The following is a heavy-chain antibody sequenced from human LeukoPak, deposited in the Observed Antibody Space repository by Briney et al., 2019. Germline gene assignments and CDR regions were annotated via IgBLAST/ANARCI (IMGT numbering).Heavy chain of an antibody. CDR3: ARVDPWELPELYFDY. J-gene: IGHJ4*02. Sequence: TGGSLRLSCAASAFRFSSFAMTWVRQAPGKGLEWVSGIHGNGETTYYADSVKGRFTISRDNAKNSLYLQMNSLRAEDTAVYYCARVDPWELPELYFDYWGQGTLVTVSS. V-gene: IGHV3-23*01. D-gene: IGHD1-26*01. CDR2: IHGNGETT. CDR1: AFRFSSFA.